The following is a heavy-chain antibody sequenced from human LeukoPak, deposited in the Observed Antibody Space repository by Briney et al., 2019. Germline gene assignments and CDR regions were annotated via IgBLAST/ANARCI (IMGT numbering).Heavy chain of an antibody. CDR2: ISYDGSNK. D-gene: IGHD2-15*01. V-gene: IGHV3-30*04. CDR1: GFTFSSYA. Sequence: GGSLRLSCAASGFTFSSYAMHWVRQAPGKGLEGVAVISYDGSNKYYADSVKGRFTISRDNSKNTLYLQMNSLRAEDTAVYYCAKVHGEDIVVVVAAGFDYWGQGTLVTVSS. CDR3: AKVHGEDIVVVVAAGFDY. J-gene: IGHJ4*02.